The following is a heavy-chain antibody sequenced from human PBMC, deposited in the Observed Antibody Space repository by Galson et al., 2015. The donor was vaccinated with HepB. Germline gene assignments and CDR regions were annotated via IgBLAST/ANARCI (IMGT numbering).Heavy chain of an antibody. V-gene: IGHV3-74*01. CDR1: GFTFSNYW. CDR2: INTNGRTT. Sequence: SLRLSCAASGFTFSNYWMHWVRQAPGKGLVWVSRINTNGRTTEYADSVKGRLIISRDNAKNTLYLQMNSLRAEDTAVYYCATGAEGYCSGGSCFPRSLGYWGQGTLVTVSS. J-gene: IGHJ4*02. CDR3: ATGAEGYCSGGSCFPRSLGY. D-gene: IGHD2-15*01.